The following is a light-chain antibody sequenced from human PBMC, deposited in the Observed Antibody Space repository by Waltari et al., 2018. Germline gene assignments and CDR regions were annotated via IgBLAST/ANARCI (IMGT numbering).Light chain of an antibody. J-gene: IGKJ1*01. V-gene: IGKV3-20*01. CDR2: GAS. CDR1: QSVSRT. CDR3: QHYVSLPAT. Sequence: EIVLTQSPGTLFLSPGEGATLSCRASQSVSRTLAWYKQKPGQAPRLLIYGASSRATGIPYRFGGSGSGTDFILTISRLEPDDSAVYFCQHYVSLPATFGQGTKVEIK.